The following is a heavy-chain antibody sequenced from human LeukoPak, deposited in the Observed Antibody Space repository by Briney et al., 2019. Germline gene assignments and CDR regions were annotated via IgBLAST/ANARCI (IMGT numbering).Heavy chain of an antibody. CDR2: FDPEDGET. J-gene: IGHJ3*02. CDR3: ATGSGSGSYYNWDAFDI. CDR1: GYTLTELS. V-gene: IGHV1-24*01. D-gene: IGHD3-10*01. Sequence: ASQKGSCKVSGYTLTELSMHWVRQAPGKGLERVGGFDPEDGETIYAHKFKGRVTMTEDTSTDTAYMELSSLRSEDTAVYYCATGSGSGSYYNWDAFDIWGQGTMVTVSS.